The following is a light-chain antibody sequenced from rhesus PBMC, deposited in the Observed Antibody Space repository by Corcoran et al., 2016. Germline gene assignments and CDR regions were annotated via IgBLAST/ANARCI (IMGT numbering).Light chain of an antibody. CDR3: LQGYSSPYS. Sequence: DIQMTQSPSSLSASVGDRVTITCRASQGVSDYLSWYQQKPGKALKRLIYAASRLESGVPSRFRGSGSGTDFTLTISSLQPADFATYYCLQGYSSPYSFGQVTKVEIK. V-gene: IGKV1-36*02. CDR2: AAS. CDR1: QGVSDY. J-gene: IGKJ2*01.